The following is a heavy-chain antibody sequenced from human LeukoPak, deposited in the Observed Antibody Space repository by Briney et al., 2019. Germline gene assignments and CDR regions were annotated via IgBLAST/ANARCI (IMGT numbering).Heavy chain of an antibody. CDR1: GYTFTSYY. CDR3: ARAFGSGRQINDAFDI. V-gene: IGHV1-46*01. D-gene: IGHD3-10*01. Sequence: ASVKVSCKASGYTFTSYYMHWVRQAPGQGLEWMGIINPSGGSTSYAQKFQGRVTMTRDMSTSTVYMELSSLRSEDTAVYYCARAFGSGRQINDAFDIWGQGTVVTVSS. CDR2: INPSGGST. J-gene: IGHJ3*02.